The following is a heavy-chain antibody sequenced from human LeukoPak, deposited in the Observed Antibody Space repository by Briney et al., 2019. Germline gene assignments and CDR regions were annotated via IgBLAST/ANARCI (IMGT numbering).Heavy chain of an antibody. J-gene: IGHJ4*02. D-gene: IGHD3-22*01. V-gene: IGHV1-18*01. Sequence: ASVKVSCKASGYTFTSYGISWVRQAPGQGLEWMGWISAYNGNTNYAQKLQGRVTITADKSTSTAYMELSSLRSEDTAVHYCARVNYYDSSGYSESAFDYWGQGTLVTVSS. CDR3: ARVNYYDSSGYSESAFDY. CDR1: GYTFTSYG. CDR2: ISAYNGNT.